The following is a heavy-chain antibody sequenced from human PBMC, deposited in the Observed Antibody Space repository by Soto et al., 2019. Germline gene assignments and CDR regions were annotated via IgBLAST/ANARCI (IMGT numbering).Heavy chain of an antibody. Sequence: GKGLEWVPSISSSSSYIYYADSVKGRFTISRDNAKNSLYLQMNSRRAEDTAVYYCARVFPEVFFPPADYPGMAFRGQGTTDPV. CDR2: ISSSSSYI. CDR3: ARVFPEVFFPPADYPGMAF. J-gene: IGHJ6*02. D-gene: IGHD4-17*01. V-gene: IGHV3-21*01.